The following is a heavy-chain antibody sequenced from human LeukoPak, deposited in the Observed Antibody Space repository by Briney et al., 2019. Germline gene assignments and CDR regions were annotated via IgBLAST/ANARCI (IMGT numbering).Heavy chain of an antibody. CDR2: IIPIFGTA. V-gene: IGHV1-69*06. Sequence: AASVKVSCKASGGTFSSYAISWVRQAPGQGLEWMGGIIPIFGTANYAQKFQGRVTITADKSTSTAYMELSSLRSEDTAVYYCARVSAAGTGWFDPWGQGTLVTVSS. CDR1: GGTFSSYA. J-gene: IGHJ5*02. D-gene: IGHD6-13*01. CDR3: ARVSAAGTGWFDP.